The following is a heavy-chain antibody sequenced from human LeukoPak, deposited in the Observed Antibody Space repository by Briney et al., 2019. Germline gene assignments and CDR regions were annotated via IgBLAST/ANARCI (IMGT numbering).Heavy chain of an antibody. CDR2: IYYSGIT. CDR3: ARGARDSSSWGGDYYYYYGMDV. J-gene: IGHJ6*02. CDR1: GGPISSYY. V-gene: IGHV4-59*01. D-gene: IGHD6-13*01. Sequence: SETLSLTCTVSGGPISSYYWSWIRQPPGKGLEWIGYIYYSGITNYNPSLKSRVTISVDTSKNQFSLKLSSVTAADTAVYYCARGARDSSSWGGDYYYYYGMDVWGQGTTATVSS.